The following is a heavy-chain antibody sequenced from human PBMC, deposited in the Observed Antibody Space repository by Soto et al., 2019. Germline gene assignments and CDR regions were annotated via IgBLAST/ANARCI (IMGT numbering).Heavy chain of an antibody. D-gene: IGHD6-13*01. CDR3: AKEMRVNWLDP. V-gene: IGHV1-69*08. J-gene: IGHJ5*02. CDR1: GGTFSSYT. CDR2: IIPILGRA. Sequence: QVQLVQSGAEVKKPGSSVKVSCKASGGTFSSYTISWVRQAPGQGLEWMGRIIPILGRANYAQKFQGRVTTTADQSPSPASMELSSLRSEDTALYYCAKEMRVNWLDPWGQGTLVTVSS.